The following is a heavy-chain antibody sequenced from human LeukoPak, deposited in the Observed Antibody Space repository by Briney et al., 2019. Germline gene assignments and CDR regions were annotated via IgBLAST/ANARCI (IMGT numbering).Heavy chain of an antibody. CDR2: IYYSGST. V-gene: IGHV4-39*01. CDR1: GGSISSSSYY. D-gene: IGHD6-13*01. J-gene: IGHJ4*02. CDR3: ARACGYSSSCWVH. Sequence: PSETLSLTCTVSGGSISSSSYYWGWIRQPPGKGLEWIGSIYYSGSTYYNPSLKSRVTISVDTPKNQFSLKLSSVTAADTAVYYCARACGYSSSCWVHWGKGTLVTVSS.